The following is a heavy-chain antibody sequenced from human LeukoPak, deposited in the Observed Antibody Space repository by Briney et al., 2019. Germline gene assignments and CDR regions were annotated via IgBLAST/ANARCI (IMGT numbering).Heavy chain of an antibody. CDR1: GGSISSGSYY. D-gene: IGHD4-17*01. J-gene: IGHJ4*02. V-gene: IGHV4-61*02. CDR3: ARGEADYGDTKIDY. Sequence: SETLSLTCTVSGGSISSGSYYWSWIRQPAGKGLEWIGRIYSSGSTNYNPSLKSRVTMSVDTSKNQFSLKLSSVTAADTAVYYCARGEADYGDTKIDYWGQGTLVTVSS. CDR2: IYSSGST.